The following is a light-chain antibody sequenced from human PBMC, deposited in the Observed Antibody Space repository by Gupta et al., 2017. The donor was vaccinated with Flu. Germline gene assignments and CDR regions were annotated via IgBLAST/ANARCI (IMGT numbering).Light chain of an antibody. CDR1: QSFLYSATNKNY. CDR3: QQYYSTPYT. J-gene: IGKJ2*01. Sequence: NCRSSQSFLYSATNKNYLAWYQQKPGQPPRLLIYWASTRESGVPDRFSGSGSGTDFTLTISSLQAEDVAVYYCQQYYSTPYTFGQGTNLEIK. CDR2: WAS. V-gene: IGKV4-1*01.